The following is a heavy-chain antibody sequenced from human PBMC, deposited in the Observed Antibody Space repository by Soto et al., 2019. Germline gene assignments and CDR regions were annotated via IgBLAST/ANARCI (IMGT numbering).Heavy chain of an antibody. CDR1: GFIFSDYH. Sequence: PGGSLRLSXAAPGFIFSDYHMTWIRQAPGKGLEWVSYISPTGITIYDADSMKGRINISRDNAKNSLFLQIHSVRAEDTAVYYCARFCTRGTCYSSLNFYSFGVDVWGQGTTVTVSS. D-gene: IGHD2-15*01. V-gene: IGHV3-11*01. J-gene: IGHJ6*02. CDR2: ISPTGITI. CDR3: ARFCTRGTCYSSLNFYSFGVDV.